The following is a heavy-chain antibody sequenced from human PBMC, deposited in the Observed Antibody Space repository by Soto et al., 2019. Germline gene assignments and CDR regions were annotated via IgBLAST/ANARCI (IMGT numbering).Heavy chain of an antibody. CDR2: IFSNDEK. Sequence: QVTLKESGPVLVKPTETLTLTCTVSGFSLSNTGMGVSWIRQPPGKALEWLAHIFSNDEKRFSTSLKSRITNSKDTSKSQVVLIMTNMDPVDTATYYSARTEDGGRSKTPAGWFESWGQGTLVTVSS. J-gene: IGHJ5*01. D-gene: IGHD2-15*01. CDR3: ARTEDGGRSKTPAGWFES. CDR1: GFSLSNTGMG. V-gene: IGHV2-26*01.